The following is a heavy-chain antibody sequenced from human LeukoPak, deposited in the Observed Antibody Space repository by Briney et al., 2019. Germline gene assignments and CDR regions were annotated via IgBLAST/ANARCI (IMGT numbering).Heavy chain of an antibody. D-gene: IGHD3-22*01. CDR1: GYTFTGYY. J-gene: IGHJ3*02. Sequence: ASVKVSCKASGYTFTGYYMHWVRQAPGQGLEWMRRINPNSGGTNYAQKFQGRVTMTRDTSISTAYMELSRLRSDDTAVYYCAMYYYDSSGYGAFDIWGQGTMVTVSS. CDR3: AMYYYDSSGYGAFDI. V-gene: IGHV1-2*06. CDR2: INPNSGGT.